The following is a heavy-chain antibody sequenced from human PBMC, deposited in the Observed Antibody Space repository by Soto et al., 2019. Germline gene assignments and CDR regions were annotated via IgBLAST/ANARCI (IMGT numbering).Heavy chain of an antibody. J-gene: IGHJ5*02. CDR2: IYHSGST. CDR3: ARNPRSDIFGVQNIDVNWFGT. CDR1: GGSISSGGCS. Sequence: SETLCVTCAVSGGSISSGGCSWSLILQPPWKGLEWIGYIYHSGSTYYNPSLKSRVTISVDRSKTQFSLKLSSLTAADTAVYFCARNPRSDIFGVQNIDVNWFGTWGQGSLVTLYS. V-gene: IGHV4-30-2*01. D-gene: IGHD3-3*02.